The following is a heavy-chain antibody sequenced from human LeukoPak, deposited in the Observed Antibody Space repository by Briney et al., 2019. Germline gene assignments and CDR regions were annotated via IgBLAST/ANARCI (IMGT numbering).Heavy chain of an antibody. D-gene: IGHD3-3*01. CDR1: GGSTNSNYW. CDR2: INHSGST. V-gene: IGHV4-4*02. Sequence: PSGTLSLTCAVSGGSTNSNYWWTWVRQSPGKGLEWIGEINHSGSTNYNPSLKSRVTISVDTSKNQFSLKLSSVTAADTAVYYCARGRYDFWSGYLDYWGQGTLVTVSS. CDR3: ARGRYDFWSGYLDY. J-gene: IGHJ4*02.